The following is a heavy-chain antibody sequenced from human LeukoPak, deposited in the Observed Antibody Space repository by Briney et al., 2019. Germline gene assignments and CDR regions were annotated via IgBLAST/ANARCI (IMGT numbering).Heavy chain of an antibody. CDR3: AKNGDRGAYCSGGSCYPYYYYYIDV. D-gene: IGHD2-15*01. Sequence: GGSLRLSCAASGFTFSSYGMSWVRQAPGKGLEWVSAISATGGTTYYADSVKGRFTISRDNSKNTLYLQMNSLRAEDTAIYYCAKNGDRGAYCSGGSCYPYYYYYIDVWDKGTTVTISS. V-gene: IGHV3-23*01. J-gene: IGHJ6*03. CDR1: GFTFSSYG. CDR2: ISATGGTT.